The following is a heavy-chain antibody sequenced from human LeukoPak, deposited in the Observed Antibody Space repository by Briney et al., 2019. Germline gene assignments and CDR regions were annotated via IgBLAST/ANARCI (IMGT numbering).Heavy chain of an antibody. CDR1: GGSFSGYY. CDR3: ARQTGAGLFILP. V-gene: IGHV4-34*01. Sequence: SETLSLTCAVYGGSFSGYYWSWIRQPPGKGLEWIREINHSGSTNYNPSLKSRVTISVDTSKNQFSLKLSSVTAADTAVYYCARQTGAGLFILPGGQGTLVTVSS. D-gene: IGHD3-3*01. J-gene: IGHJ4*02. CDR2: INHSGST.